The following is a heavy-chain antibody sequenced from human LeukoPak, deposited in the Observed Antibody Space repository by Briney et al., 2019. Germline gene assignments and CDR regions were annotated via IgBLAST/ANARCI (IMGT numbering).Heavy chain of an antibody. J-gene: IGHJ6*03. Sequence: PSETLSLTCTVSGGSISSGSYYWSWIRQPAGKGLEWIGRIYTSGSTNYNPSLKSRVTISVDTSKNQFSLKLSSVTAADTAVYYCARVAPRDSYFYHYMDVWGKGTTVTVSS. D-gene: IGHD3/OR15-3a*01. CDR3: ARVAPRDSYFYHYMDV. V-gene: IGHV4-61*02. CDR1: GGSISSGSYY. CDR2: IYTSGST.